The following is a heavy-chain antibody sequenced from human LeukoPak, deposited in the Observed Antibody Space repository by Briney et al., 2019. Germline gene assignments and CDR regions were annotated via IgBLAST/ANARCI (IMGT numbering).Heavy chain of an antibody. CDR2: VDQDGSEK. CDR3: ARGWASSRRKAFDI. J-gene: IGHJ3*02. D-gene: IGHD3-16*01. CDR1: GFIFNSYW. Sequence: PVGSLRLSCAASGFIFNSYWMNWLRQAPGKGLEWVANVDQDGSEKYYVGSVKGRFTISRDNTKNALYLQMNSLRVEDTAVYYRARGWASSRRKAFDIWGQGTVVTVSS. V-gene: IGHV3-7*03.